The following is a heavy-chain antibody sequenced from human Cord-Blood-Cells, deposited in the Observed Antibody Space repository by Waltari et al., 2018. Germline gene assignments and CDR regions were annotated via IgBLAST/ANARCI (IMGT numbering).Heavy chain of an antibody. Sequence: EVQLVESGGGLVKPGGSLRVSWSASGFTFLNASMSWVRQAPGKGLEWVGRIKSKTDGGTTDYAAPVKGRFTISRDDSKNTLYLQMNSLKTEDTAVYYCTTPYSSFDYWGQGTLVTVSS. CDR2: IKSKTDGGTT. V-gene: IGHV3-15*01. D-gene: IGHD5-18*01. CDR1: GFTFLNAS. CDR3: TTPYSSFDY. J-gene: IGHJ4*02.